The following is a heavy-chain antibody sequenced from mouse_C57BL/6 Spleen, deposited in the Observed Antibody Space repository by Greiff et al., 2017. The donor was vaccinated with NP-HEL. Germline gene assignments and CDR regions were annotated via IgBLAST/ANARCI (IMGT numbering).Heavy chain of an antibody. CDR3: TREAPYHYGSSPWYFDV. Sequence: EVQVVESGEGLVKPGGSLKLSCAASGFTFSSYAMSWVRQTPEKRLEWVAYISSGGDYIYYADTVKGRFTISRDNARNTLYLQMSSLKSEDTAMYYCTREAPYHYGSSPWYFDVWGTGTTVTVSS. CDR1: GFTFSSYA. V-gene: IGHV5-9-1*02. D-gene: IGHD1-1*01. J-gene: IGHJ1*03. CDR2: ISSGGDYI.